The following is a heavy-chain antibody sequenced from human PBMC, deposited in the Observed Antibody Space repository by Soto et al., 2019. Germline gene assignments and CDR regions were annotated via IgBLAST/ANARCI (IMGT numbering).Heavy chain of an antibody. V-gene: IGHV4-59*08. CDR1: GGSISSYY. CDR2: IYYSGST. J-gene: IGHJ4*02. Sequence: SETLSLTCTVSGGSISSYYWTWIRQPPGKGLEWIGYIYYSGSTNYNPSLKSRVTISVATSKTQFSLKLSSVTAADTAVYYCAFFSSQHLLPDQFDYWGLGSLVPGSS. D-gene: IGHD3-3*01. CDR3: AFFSSQHLLPDQFDY.